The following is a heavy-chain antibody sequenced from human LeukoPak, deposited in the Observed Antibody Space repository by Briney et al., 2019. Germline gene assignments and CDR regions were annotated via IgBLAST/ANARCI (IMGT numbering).Heavy chain of an antibody. CDR3: ARGGAVAGKYVY. J-gene: IGHJ4*02. D-gene: IGHD6-19*01. Sequence: SGGSLRLSCAASGFTFSSYSMNWVRQAPGKGLEWVSSISSSSSYIYYADSVKGRFTISRDNAKNSLYLQMNSLRVEDTAMYYCARGGAVAGKYVYWGQGTLVTVSS. CDR1: GFTFSSYS. V-gene: IGHV3-21*01. CDR2: ISSSSSYI.